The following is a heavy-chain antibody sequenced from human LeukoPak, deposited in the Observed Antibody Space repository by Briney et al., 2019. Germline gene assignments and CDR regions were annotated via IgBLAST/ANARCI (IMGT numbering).Heavy chain of an antibody. D-gene: IGHD5/OR15-5a*01. Sequence: GGSLTLSCAASGFTLSSYALNWVRQAPGKGLAWVSFISNSGTPTHYADSVKGRFSISRDSARNSVYLQMNSRRVEDTAVYYCARERTAVSGDWGQGTLVTVSS. CDR2: ISNSGTPT. CDR3: ARERTAVSGD. J-gene: IGHJ4*02. CDR1: GFTLSSYA. V-gene: IGHV3-48*03.